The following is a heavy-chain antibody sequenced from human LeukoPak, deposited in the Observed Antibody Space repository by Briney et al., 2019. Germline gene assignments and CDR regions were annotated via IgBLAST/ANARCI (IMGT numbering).Heavy chain of an antibody. D-gene: IGHD3-22*01. V-gene: IGHV3-48*04. J-gene: IGHJ6*03. Sequence: GGSLGLSCAASGFTFSSYSMNWVRQAPGKGLEWVSYISSSSTIYYADSVKGRFTISRDNAKNSLYLQMNSLRAEDTAVYYCARERLYSSGFYYMDVWGKGTTVTVSS. CDR1: GFTFSSYS. CDR3: ARERLYSSGFYYMDV. CDR2: ISSSSTI.